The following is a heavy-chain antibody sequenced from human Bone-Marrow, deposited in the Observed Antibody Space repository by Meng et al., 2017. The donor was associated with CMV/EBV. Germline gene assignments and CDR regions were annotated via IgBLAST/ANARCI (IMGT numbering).Heavy chain of an antibody. CDR3: ARGGESAIPRGYYGMDV. CDR1: GGTFSSYA. Sequence: SVKVSCKASGGTFSSYAISWVRQAPGQGLEWMGGIIPILGIANYAQKFQGRVTITADKSTSTAYMELSSLRSEDTAMYYCARGGESAIPRGYYGMDVWGQGTTVTFSS. D-gene: IGHD2-21*01. J-gene: IGHJ6*02. V-gene: IGHV1-69*10. CDR2: IIPILGIA.